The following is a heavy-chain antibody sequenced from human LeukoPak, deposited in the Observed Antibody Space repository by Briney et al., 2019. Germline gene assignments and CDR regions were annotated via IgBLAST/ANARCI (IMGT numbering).Heavy chain of an antibody. CDR3: AKQAAGSGYYYYYGMDV. CDR1: LFYLSSYA. J-gene: IGHJ6*02. CDR2: ISGSGGST. Sequence: GGALRLSCAASLFYLSSYAILRVDLDPPAQREGPSAISGSGGSTYYEDSAKGRFTISRDNSKNTLYLQMNSLRADDTAVYYCAKQAAGSGYYYYYGMDVWGQGTTVTVSS. D-gene: IGHD3-10*01. V-gene: IGHV3-23*01.